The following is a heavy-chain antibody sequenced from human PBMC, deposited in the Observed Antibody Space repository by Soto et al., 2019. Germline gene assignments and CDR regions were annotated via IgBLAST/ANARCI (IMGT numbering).Heavy chain of an antibody. J-gene: IGHJ5*02. CDR1: GGSISSYY. V-gene: IGHV4-59*01. CDR2: IYSSGST. D-gene: IGHD1-26*01. Sequence: SETLSLTCTVSGGSISSYYWSWIRQPPGKGLEWIGYIYSSGSTDYNPSLKSRVTISVDTSENQFSLNLISVTAADTAVYYCARERYSGSYYLDPWGQGTLVTVSS. CDR3: ARERYSGSYYLDP.